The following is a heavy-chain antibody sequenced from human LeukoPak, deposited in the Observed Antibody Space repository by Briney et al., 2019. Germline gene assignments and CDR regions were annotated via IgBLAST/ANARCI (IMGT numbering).Heavy chain of an antibody. V-gene: IGHV3-23*01. J-gene: IGHJ3*02. D-gene: IGHD3-10*01. Sequence: QTGGSLRLSCAASGFTFSSYAMSWVRRAPGKGLEWVSGLSASGASTYYADSVKGRFTISRDNSKNTLYLQMNSLRAEDTAVYYCAKGEFTRAFDIWGQGTMVTVSS. CDR1: GFTFSSYA. CDR3: AKGEFTRAFDI. CDR2: LSASGAST.